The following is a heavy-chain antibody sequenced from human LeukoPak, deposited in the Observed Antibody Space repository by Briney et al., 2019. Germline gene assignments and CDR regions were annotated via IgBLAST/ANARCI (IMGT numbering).Heavy chain of an antibody. CDR1: GFTFSSYA. Sequence: GGSLRLSCAASGFTFSSYAMSWVRQAPGKGLEWVSPISGSGGSTYYADSVKGRFTIYRDNTKNTLYLQMNSLRAEDTAVYYCAKVRYSSGWYTYSPDYWGQGTLVTVSS. CDR2: ISGSGGST. J-gene: IGHJ4*02. D-gene: IGHD6-19*01. V-gene: IGHV3-23*01. CDR3: AKVRYSSGWYTYSPDY.